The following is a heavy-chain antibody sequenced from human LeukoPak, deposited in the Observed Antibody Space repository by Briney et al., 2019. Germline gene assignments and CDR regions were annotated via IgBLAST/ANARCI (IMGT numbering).Heavy chain of an antibody. CDR1: GGTFSSYA. J-gene: IGHJ6*02. CDR3: ARVGGYCSSTSCPTHYYYYGMDV. Sequence: GASVKVSCKASGGTFSSYAISWVRQAPGQGLEWMGRIIPILGIANYAQKFQGRVTITADKSTSTAYMELSSLRSEDTAVYYCARVGGYCSSTSCPTHYYYYGMDVWGQGTTVTVSS. D-gene: IGHD2-2*03. V-gene: IGHV1-69*04. CDR2: IIPILGIA.